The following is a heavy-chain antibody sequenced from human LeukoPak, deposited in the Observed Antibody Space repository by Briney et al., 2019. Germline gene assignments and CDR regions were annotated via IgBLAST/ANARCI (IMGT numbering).Heavy chain of an antibody. CDR1: GGSISSSSYS. J-gene: IGHJ6*03. D-gene: IGHD6-13*01. CDR3: ARLQLVPHYYYYYYMDV. CDR2: IYYSGST. Sequence: SETLSLTCTVSGGSISSSSYSWGWIRQPPGKGLEWIGYIYYSGSTNYNPSLKSRVTISVDTSKNQFSLKLSSVTAADTAVYYCARLQLVPHYYYYYYMDVWGKGTTVTISS. V-gene: IGHV4-61*05.